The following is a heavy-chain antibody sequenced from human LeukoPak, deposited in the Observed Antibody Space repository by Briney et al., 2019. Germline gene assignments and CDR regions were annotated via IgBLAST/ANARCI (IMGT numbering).Heavy chain of an antibody. V-gene: IGHV3-23*01. CDR2: ISGSGGST. J-gene: IGHJ5*02. CDR3: AKVGSGSYSEAGWWFDP. Sequence: GGSLRLSCAASGFTFSSYAMSWVRQAPGKGLEWVSAISGSGGSTYYADSVKGRFTISRDNSKNTLYLQMNSLRAEDTAVYYCAKVGSGSYSEAGWWFDPWGQGTLVTVSS. D-gene: IGHD3-10*01. CDR1: GFTFSSYA.